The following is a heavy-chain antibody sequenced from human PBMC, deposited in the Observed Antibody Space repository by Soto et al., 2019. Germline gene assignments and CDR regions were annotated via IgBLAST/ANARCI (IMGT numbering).Heavy chain of an antibody. CDR1: DGSISSRSSY. Sequence: QLQLQESGPGLVKPSETLSLTCTVSDGSISSRSSYWGWIRQPPGKGLEWIGSINYSGSIYYNPSLKSRITISVDTSKNQFSLKLSSVTAADTAVYFCAKTGFWSDYRVADYWGQGTLVTVSS. J-gene: IGHJ4*02. V-gene: IGHV4-39*01. CDR2: INYSGSI. D-gene: IGHD3-3*01. CDR3: AKTGFWSDYRVADY.